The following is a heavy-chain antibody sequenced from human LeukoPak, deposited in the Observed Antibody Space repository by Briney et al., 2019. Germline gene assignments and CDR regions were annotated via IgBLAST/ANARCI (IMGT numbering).Heavy chain of an antibody. V-gene: IGHV4-59*08. D-gene: IGHD3-9*01. Sequence: SETLSLTCTVSGGSISSYYWSWIRQPPGKGLEWIGYIYYSGSTKYNPSLKSRVTISVDTSKNQFSLKLSSVTAADTAVYYCARRILTGYDWFDPWGQGTLVTVSS. CDR3: ARRILTGYDWFDP. J-gene: IGHJ5*02. CDR2: IYYSGST. CDR1: GGSISSYY.